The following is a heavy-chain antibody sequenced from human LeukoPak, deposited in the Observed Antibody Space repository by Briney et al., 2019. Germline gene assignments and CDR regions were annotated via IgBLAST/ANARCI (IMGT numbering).Heavy chain of an antibody. D-gene: IGHD6-6*01. Sequence: GSLKISCKGSGYSFTSYWIGWVRQMPGKGLEWMGIIYPGDSDTRYSPSFQGQVTISADKSINTAYLQWSSLKASDTAMYYCARIIAARPDYFDYWGQGTLVTVSS. V-gene: IGHV5-51*01. CDR3: ARIIAARPDYFDY. J-gene: IGHJ4*02. CDR1: GYSFTSYW. CDR2: IYPGDSDT.